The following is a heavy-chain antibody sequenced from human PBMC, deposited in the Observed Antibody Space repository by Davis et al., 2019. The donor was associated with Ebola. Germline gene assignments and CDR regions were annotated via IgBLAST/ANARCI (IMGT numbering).Heavy chain of an antibody. CDR3: ARQLPYYSYGMDV. CDR2: ISASDGTI. CDR1: GFTFSNYA. D-gene: IGHD2-2*01. J-gene: IGHJ6*02. V-gene: IGHV3-23*01. Sequence: PGGSLRLSCAASGFTFSNYAMSWVRQAPGKGLEWVASISASDGTIKYAESVKGRFTISRDNSKNTLYLQMNSLRAEDTAVYFCARQLPYYSYGMDVWGQGTTVTVSS.